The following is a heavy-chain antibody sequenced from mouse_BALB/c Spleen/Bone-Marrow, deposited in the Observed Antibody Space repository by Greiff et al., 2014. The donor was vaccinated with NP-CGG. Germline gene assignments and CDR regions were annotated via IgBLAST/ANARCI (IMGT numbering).Heavy chain of an antibody. V-gene: IGHV5-4*02. CDR2: ISDGGGYT. D-gene: IGHD2-10*02. Sequence: LQESGGGLVKPGGSLKLSCAASGFTFSDYYMYWVRQTPEKRLEWVATISDGGGYTYYPDSVWGRFTISRDNAKNNLYLQMSSLKSEDTAMYYCARSGERYGAMDYWGQGTSVNVFS. CDR3: ARSGERYGAMDY. J-gene: IGHJ4*01. CDR1: GFTFSDYY.